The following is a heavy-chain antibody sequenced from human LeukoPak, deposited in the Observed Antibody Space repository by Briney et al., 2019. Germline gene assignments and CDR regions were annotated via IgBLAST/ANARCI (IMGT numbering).Heavy chain of an antibody. Sequence: GGSLRLSCAASGFTFSNYAMSWVRQAPGKGLEWVSAISGSGGSTYYADSVKGRFTISRDNSKSTLYLQLNSLRAEDKAVYYCAKESGSDFDYWGQGALVTVSS. CDR3: AKESGSDFDY. CDR2: ISGSGGST. J-gene: IGHJ4*02. D-gene: IGHD6-19*01. V-gene: IGHV3-23*01. CDR1: GFTFSNYA.